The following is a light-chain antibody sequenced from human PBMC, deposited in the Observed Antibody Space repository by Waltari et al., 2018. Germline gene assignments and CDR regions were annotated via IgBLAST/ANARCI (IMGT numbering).Light chain of an antibody. J-gene: IGLJ3*02. V-gene: IGLV2-14*03. CDR2: DVA. CDR3: SAYRGSFTLV. CDR1: SRDIGASDN. Sequence: QSALTQPASVSGSPGQSITTSSPGTSRDIGASDNVFWYQQHPGKSPKLMIYDVAKRPSGVSNRFSGSKSGYTASLTISGLQAEDEADYHCSAYRGSFTLVFGGGTKVTVL.